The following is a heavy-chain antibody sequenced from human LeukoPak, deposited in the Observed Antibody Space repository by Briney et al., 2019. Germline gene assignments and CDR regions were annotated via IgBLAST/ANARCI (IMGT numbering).Heavy chain of an antibody. J-gene: IGHJ4*02. V-gene: IGHV1-69*13. Sequence: ASVKVSCKASGGTFSSYAISWVRQAPGQGLEWMGGIIPIFGTANYAQKFQGRVTITADESTSTAYMELSSLRSEDTAVYYCASRGGSGPFDYWGQGTLVTVSS. CDR1: GGTFSSYA. CDR3: ASRGGSGPFDY. CDR2: IIPIFGTA. D-gene: IGHD3-10*01.